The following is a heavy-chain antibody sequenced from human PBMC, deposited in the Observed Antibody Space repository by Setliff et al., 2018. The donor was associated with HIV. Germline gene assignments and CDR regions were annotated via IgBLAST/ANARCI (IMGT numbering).Heavy chain of an antibody. CDR1: GIIVSSYT. V-gene: IGHV3-21*04. CDR3: TRDPRLVDF. D-gene: IGHD2-8*02. Sequence: TGGSLRLSCAASGIIVSSYTMNWVRQAPGKGLEWVSSISYSTGYIYYADSVKGRFTISRDNAKNALYLQMNSLRAEDTAVYYCTRDPRLVDFWGQGTMVTVSS. CDR2: ISYSTGYI. J-gene: IGHJ3*01.